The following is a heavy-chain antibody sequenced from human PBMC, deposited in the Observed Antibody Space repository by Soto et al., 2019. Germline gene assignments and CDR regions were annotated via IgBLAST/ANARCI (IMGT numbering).Heavy chain of an antibody. J-gene: IGHJ6*02. Sequence: QVQLVQSGAEVKKPGSSVKVSCKASGGTFNRYAISWVRQAPGQGLEWMGGIIPIFGIGNDAQRFQGRVTITADESTGTAYMELSSLRSEDTGVYYCARSAITLFGVVSIPPHYYSEMDVWGQVTTVTVSS. CDR1: GGTFNRYA. CDR2: IIPIFGIG. V-gene: IGHV1-69*01. D-gene: IGHD3-3*01. CDR3: ARSAITLFGVVSIPPHYYSEMDV.